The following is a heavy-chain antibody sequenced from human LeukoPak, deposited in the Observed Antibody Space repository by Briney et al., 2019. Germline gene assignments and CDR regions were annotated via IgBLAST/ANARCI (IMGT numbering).Heavy chain of an antibody. D-gene: IGHD6-13*01. Sequence: GGSLRLSCAASGFTFSSYAMSWVRQAPGKGLEWVSAISGSGGSTYYADSVKGRFTISRDNSKNTLYLQTNSLRAEDTAVYYCAKSGLAAAGSDYFDYWGQGTLVTVSS. CDR1: GFTFSSYA. CDR3: AKSGLAAAGSDYFDY. V-gene: IGHV3-23*01. J-gene: IGHJ4*02. CDR2: ISGSGGST.